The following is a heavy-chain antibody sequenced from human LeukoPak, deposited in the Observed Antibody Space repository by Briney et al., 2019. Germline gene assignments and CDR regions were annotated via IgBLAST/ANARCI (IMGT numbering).Heavy chain of an antibody. V-gene: IGHV1-2*02. CDR1: GFTFTVYN. Sequence: ASVKVSCKASGFTFTVYNIHWVRQAPGQGLEWMGWINPNNGGTNYAQKFQGRVSMTQDTSANIVYMELKSLTSDDTAVYYCVRSGRGTYFYFDWWGQGTRVTVSS. CDR2: INPNNGGT. CDR3: VRSGRGTYFYFDW. J-gene: IGHJ4*02. D-gene: IGHD6-25*01.